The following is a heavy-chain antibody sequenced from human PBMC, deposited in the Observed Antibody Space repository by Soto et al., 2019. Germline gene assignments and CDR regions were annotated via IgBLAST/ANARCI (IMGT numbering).Heavy chain of an antibody. Sequence: EVQLLESGGGLIQPGGSLRLSCAVSGFRFSNYAMSWVRQAPGKGLEWASVISGGGGSTYYADSVKGRFTISRDNSKNTLYLQMNSLRAEDTAVYYCAKGLRYDFWSEAPTFDYWGQGTLVTVSS. CDR3: AKGLRYDFWSEAPTFDY. J-gene: IGHJ4*02. CDR1: GFRFSNYA. V-gene: IGHV3-23*01. D-gene: IGHD3-3*01. CDR2: ISGGGGST.